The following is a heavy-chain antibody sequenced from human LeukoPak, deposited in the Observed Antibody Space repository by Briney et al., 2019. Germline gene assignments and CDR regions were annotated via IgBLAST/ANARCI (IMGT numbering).Heavy chain of an antibody. CDR3: ARYNYHDSSGYIDY. D-gene: IGHD3-22*01. V-gene: IGHV4-30-2*01. CDR2: IYHSGST. Sequence: PSETLSLTCAVSGGSISSGGYSWSWIRQPPGKGLEWIGYIYHSGSTYYNPSLKSRVTISVDRSKNQFSLKLSSVTAADTAVYYCARYNYHDSSGYIDYWGQGTLVTVSS. CDR1: GGSISSGGYS. J-gene: IGHJ4*02.